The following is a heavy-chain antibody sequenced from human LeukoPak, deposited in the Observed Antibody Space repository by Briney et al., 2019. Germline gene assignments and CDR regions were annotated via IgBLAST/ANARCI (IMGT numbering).Heavy chain of an antibody. J-gene: IGHJ4*02. D-gene: IGHD3-22*01. Sequence: ASVKVSCKASGGTFSSYAISWVRQAPGQGLEWMGGIIPIFGTANYAQKFQGRVTITADESTSTAYMELSGLRSEDTAVYYCARTYDSSGYYPTREFFDYWGQGTLVTVSS. CDR2: IIPIFGTA. CDR1: GGTFSSYA. CDR3: ARTYDSSGYYPTREFFDY. V-gene: IGHV1-69*13.